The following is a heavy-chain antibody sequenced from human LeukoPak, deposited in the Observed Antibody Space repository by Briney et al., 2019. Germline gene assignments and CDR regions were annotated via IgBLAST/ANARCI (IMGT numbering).Heavy chain of an antibody. V-gene: IGHV3-21*01. D-gene: IGHD6-25*01. Sequence: GGSLRLSCADSGCTFSSYSMNWVRQAPGKGLEWVSSISSSSSYIYYADSVKGRFTISRDNAKNSLYLQMNSLRAEDTAVYYCARDKRASDDAFDIWGQRTMVTVSS. CDR1: GCTFSSYS. CDR3: ARDKRASDDAFDI. J-gene: IGHJ3*02. CDR2: ISSSSSYI.